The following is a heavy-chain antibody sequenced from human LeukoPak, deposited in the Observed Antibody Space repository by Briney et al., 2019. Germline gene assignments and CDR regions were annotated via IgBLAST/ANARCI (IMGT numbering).Heavy chain of an antibody. CDR1: GYSISSGYY. CDR3: ARDYRGYYDFWSGYFDY. V-gene: IGHV4-38-2*02. J-gene: IGHJ4*02. D-gene: IGHD3-3*01. Sequence: SETLSLTCTVSGYSISSGYYWGWIRQPPGKGLEWIGRIYHSGSTYYNPSLKSRVTISVDTSKNQFSLKLSSVTAADTAVYYCARDYRGYYDFWSGYFDYWGQGTLVTVSS. CDR2: IYHSGST.